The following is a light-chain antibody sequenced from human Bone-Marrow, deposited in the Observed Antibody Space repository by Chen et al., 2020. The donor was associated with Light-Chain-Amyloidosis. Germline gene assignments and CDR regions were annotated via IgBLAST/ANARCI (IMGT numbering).Light chain of an antibody. CDR1: SSDVGGYNY. CDR3: SSYAGSNNLV. V-gene: IGLV2-8*01. CDR2: EVI. Sequence: QSALTQPPSASGSPGQSVTISCTGTSSDVGGYNYVSWYQHHPGKVPKLMIYEVIKRPSGVPDRFSGSMSVYTASLTVSGLQAEAEAHYYCSSYAGSNNLVFGGGTKLTVL. J-gene: IGLJ2*01.